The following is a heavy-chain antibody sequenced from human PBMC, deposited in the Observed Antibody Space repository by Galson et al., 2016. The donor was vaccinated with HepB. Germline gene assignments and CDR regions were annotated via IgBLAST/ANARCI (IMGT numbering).Heavy chain of an antibody. J-gene: IGHJ6*02. Sequence: ETLSLTCTVSGGSISGYYWSWIRQPPGRGLEWIGCIYGGGSTDYNPSLRSRVTISLDMSKKQFSLKLSSVTASDTAVYYCARDRDSPPNGMDVWGQGTTVTVSS. CDR3: ARDRDSPPNGMDV. CDR1: GGSISGYY. V-gene: IGHV4-59*01. CDR2: IYGGGST.